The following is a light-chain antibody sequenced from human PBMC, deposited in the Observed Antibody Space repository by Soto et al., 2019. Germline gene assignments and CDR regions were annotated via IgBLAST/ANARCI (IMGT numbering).Light chain of an antibody. CDR1: QSVCSN. Sequence: DIQMTQSPSSLSASVGDRVNIXCRATQSVCSNFNWCQQKPGKAPKLLIYDASSLERGAPPSFSGSGSGTEFTRTISSLQPDDFATYYGQQYNSYSKTFGQGTKVDIK. V-gene: IGKV1-5*01. J-gene: IGKJ1*01. CDR2: DAS. CDR3: QQYNSYSKT.